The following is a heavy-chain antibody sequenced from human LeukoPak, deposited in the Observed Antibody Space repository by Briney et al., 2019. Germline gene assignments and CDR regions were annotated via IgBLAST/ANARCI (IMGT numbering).Heavy chain of an antibody. CDR1: GFTFSSYS. J-gene: IGHJ4*02. CDR2: ISSSSSYI. CDR3: ARAYDILTGPSGY. V-gene: IGHV3-21*01. Sequence: GGSLRLSCAASGFTFSSYSMNWVRQAPGKGLEWVSSISSSSSYIYYADSVKGRFTISRDNAKNSLYLQMNGLRAEDTAVYYCARAYDILTGPSGYWGQGTLVTVSS. D-gene: IGHD3-9*01.